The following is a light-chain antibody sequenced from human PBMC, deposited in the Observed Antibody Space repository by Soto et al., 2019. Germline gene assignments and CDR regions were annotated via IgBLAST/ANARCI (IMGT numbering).Light chain of an antibody. CDR2: KAS. V-gene: IGKV1-5*03. CDR3: QQYNSYPWA. J-gene: IGKJ1*01. CDR1: QSISSW. Sequence: DIQMTQSPSTLSASVGDRVTITCRASQSISSWLAWYQQKPGKAPKLLIYKASSLESGVPPRFSGRGSGTEFTLTISSLQPDDFATYYCQQYNSYPWAFGQGTKVAIK.